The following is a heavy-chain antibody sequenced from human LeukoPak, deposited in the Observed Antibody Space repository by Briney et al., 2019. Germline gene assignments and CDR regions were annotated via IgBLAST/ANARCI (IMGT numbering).Heavy chain of an antibody. CDR2: ISSVSTYI. CDR3: ARDRPYYDILTGYSYGMDV. Sequence: GGSLRLSCAASGFTFSSYSMNWVRQAPGKGLEWVASISSVSTYIYHADSVQGRFTISRDNAESSLFLQMNSLRAEDTAVYYCARDRPYYDILTGYSYGMDVWGQGTTVTVSS. D-gene: IGHD3-9*01. CDR1: GFTFSSYS. J-gene: IGHJ6*02. V-gene: IGHV3-21*01.